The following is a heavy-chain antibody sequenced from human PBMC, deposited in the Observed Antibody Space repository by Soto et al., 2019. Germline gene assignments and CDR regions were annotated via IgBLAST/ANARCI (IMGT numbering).Heavy chain of an antibody. CDR2: ISSSSSYI. J-gene: IGHJ6*02. V-gene: IGHV3-21*01. Sequence: EVQLVESGGGLVKPGGSLRLSCAASGFTFSSYSMNWVRQAPGKGLEWVSSISSSSSYIYYADSVKGRFTISRDNAKNSLYLQMNSLRAEDTAVYYCARAEYYDSSGYMDLWGQGTTVTVSS. CDR3: ARAEYYDSSGYMDL. D-gene: IGHD3-22*01. CDR1: GFTFSSYS.